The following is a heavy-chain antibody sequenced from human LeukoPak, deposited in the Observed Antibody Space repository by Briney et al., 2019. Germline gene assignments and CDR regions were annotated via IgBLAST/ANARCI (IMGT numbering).Heavy chain of an antibody. J-gene: IGHJ4*02. CDR2: ISGSGGST. CDR1: GCTISSYA. CDR3: ATARGWYYCASSGYSPADDY. D-gene: IGHD3-22*01. Sequence: PGGSLRLSCAASGCTISSYAMSWVRQAPGKGLEWVSAISGSGGSTYYADSVKGRFTISRDNSKITLDLLTTSLRAEAEAVNYCATARGWYYCASSGYSPADDYWGQGTLVTAAS. V-gene: IGHV3-23*01.